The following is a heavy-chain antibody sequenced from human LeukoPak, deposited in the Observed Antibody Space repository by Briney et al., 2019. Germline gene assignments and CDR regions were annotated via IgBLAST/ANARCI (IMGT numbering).Heavy chain of an antibody. CDR3: AKRFDTSFYGDYQVGHWFDP. V-gene: IGHV3-30*02. CDR1: GFTFSSYG. Sequence: GGSLRLSCAASGFTFSSYGMHWVRQAPGKGLEWVAFIRDDGSNKYYAYSVKGRFTIARDNSKNTLYLPMTSLRAEDTAVYYCAKRFDTSFYGDYQVGHWFDPWGQGTLVTVSS. J-gene: IGHJ5*02. CDR2: IRDDGSNK. D-gene: IGHD4-17*01.